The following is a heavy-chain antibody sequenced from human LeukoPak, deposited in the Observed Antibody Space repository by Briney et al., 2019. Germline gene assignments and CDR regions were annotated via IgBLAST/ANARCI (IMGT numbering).Heavy chain of an antibody. CDR1: GGSISSSSYY. CDR3: ARILLWFGEEDY. D-gene: IGHD3-10*01. CDR2: IYYSGST. V-gene: IGHV4-39*01. J-gene: IGHJ4*02. Sequence: SETLSLTCTVSGGSISSSSYYWGWIRQPPGKGLEWIGSIYYSGSTYYNPSLKSRVTISVDTSKNQFSLKLSSVTAADTAVYYCARILLWFGEEDYWGQGTLVTVSS.